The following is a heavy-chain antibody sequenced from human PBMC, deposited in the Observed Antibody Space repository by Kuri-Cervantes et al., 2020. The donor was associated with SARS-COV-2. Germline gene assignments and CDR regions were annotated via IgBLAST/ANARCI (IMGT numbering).Heavy chain of an antibody. J-gene: IGHJ6*02. D-gene: IGHD3-3*01. Sequence: GSLRLSCTVSGGSISSYYWSWIRQPPGKGLEWIGYIYYSGSTNYNPSLKSRVTISVDTSKNQFSLKLSFVTAADTAVYYCARGGDFWSGYYTGFGMDVWGQGTTVTVSS. CDR2: IYYSGST. CDR1: GGSISSYY. V-gene: IGHV4-59*01. CDR3: ARGGDFWSGYYTGFGMDV.